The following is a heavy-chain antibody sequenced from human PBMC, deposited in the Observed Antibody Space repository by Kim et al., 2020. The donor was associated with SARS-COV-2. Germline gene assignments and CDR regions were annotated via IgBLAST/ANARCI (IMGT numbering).Heavy chain of an antibody. D-gene: IGHD3-3*01. V-gene: IGHV3-23*01. J-gene: IGHJ4*02. CDR1: GFTFSSYA. CDR2: ISGSGGST. CDR3: AKEKRITIFGVVRGEFYFDY. Sequence: GGSLRLSCAASGFTFSSYAMSWVRQAPGKGLEWVSAISGSGGSTYYADSVKGRFTISRDNSKNTLYLQMNSLRAEDTAVYYCAKEKRITIFGVVRGEFYFDYWGQGTLVTVSS.